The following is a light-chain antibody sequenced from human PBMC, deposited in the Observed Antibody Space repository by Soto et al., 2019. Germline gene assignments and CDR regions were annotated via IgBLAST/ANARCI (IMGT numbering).Light chain of an antibody. CDR1: TGAVTSGYY. V-gene: IGLV7-43*01. J-gene: IGLJ2*01. Sequence: QAVVTQEPSLTVSPGGTVTLTCASSTGAVTSGYYPNWFQQKPGQAPRALIYSTSNKYSWTPARFSGSLLGGKAALTLSGVQPEDEAEYYCLLYHGGAVVFGGGTKLTVL. CDR2: STS. CDR3: LLYHGGAVV.